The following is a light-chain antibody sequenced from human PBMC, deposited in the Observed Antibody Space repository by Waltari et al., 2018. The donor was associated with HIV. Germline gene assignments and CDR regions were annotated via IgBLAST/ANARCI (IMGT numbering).Light chain of an antibody. V-gene: IGLV8-61*01. CDR3: VLYMGSGSCM. J-gene: IGLJ3*02. CDR2: STN. CDR1: TGSVSTRYT. Sequence: QTVVTQEPSFSVSPGGTVTLTCGLSTGSVSTRYTPSWYQPTPGQAPRTLIYSTNTRSSGVPDRFTGSILGNKAALTITGAQADDESDYYCVLYMGSGSCMFGGGTKLTVL.